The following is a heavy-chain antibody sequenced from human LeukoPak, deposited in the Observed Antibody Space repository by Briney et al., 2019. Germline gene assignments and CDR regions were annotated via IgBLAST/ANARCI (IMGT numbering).Heavy chain of an antibody. D-gene: IGHD2-21*02. CDR3: ARGGGAYCGSNCYRNFDF. CDR2: LYIGGST. V-gene: IGHV3-66*02. Sequence: GGSLRLSCAASGITVSNDYMSWVRQARGKGLEWVSVLYIGGSTYYADSVKGRFKISRDNSKNTLSLQMNSLRVEETAVYDCARGGGAYCGSNCYRNFDFWGQGTLVSVSS. J-gene: IGHJ4*02. CDR1: GITVSNDY.